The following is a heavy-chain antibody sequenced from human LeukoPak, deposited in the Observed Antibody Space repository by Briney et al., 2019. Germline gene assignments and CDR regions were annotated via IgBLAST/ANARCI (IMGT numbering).Heavy chain of an antibody. CDR1: GFTFRDYT. J-gene: IGHJ4*02. CDR3: TTTGD. Sequence: GGSLRLSCTASGFTFRDYTMSWVRQAPGKGLEWVGFIRSKAYGGTTEYAACVKRRFTISRDDSKSIAYLQMNSLKTEDTAVYYCTTTGDWGQGTLVTVSS. V-gene: IGHV3-49*04. CDR2: IRSKAYGGTT.